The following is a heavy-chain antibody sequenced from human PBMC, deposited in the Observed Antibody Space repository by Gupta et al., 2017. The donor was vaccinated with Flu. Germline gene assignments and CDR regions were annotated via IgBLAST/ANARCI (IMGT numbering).Heavy chain of an antibody. D-gene: IGHD1-26*01. CDR1: GDSVSSKSAA. Sequence: QVQLQQSGPGLVKPSQTISLTCAISGDSVSSKSAAWNWIRQSPSRGLEWLGSTYYMSKWSTDYAVSLKSRVTINPDTSKNQFSLQLNPVTPEDTAVYYCARQQVGALDYWGLGTLVTVSS. V-gene: IGHV6-1*01. J-gene: IGHJ4*02. CDR3: ARQQVGALDY. CDR2: TYYMSKWST.